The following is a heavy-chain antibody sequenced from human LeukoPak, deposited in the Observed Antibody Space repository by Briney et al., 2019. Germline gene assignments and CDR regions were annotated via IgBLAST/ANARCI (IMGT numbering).Heavy chain of an antibody. D-gene: IGHD3-10*01. CDR2: ITTYNGDT. J-gene: IGHJ4*02. CDR1: GYTFTTYG. V-gene: IGHV1-18*01. Sequence: ASVKVSCKASGYTFTTYGLSWVRQAPGQGLEWMGWITTYNGDTDYAQKLQGRVTMTADTSTSTAYMELRSLRSDDTAVYYCAIVLPYFGYWGQGTLLTVSS. CDR3: AIVLPYFGY.